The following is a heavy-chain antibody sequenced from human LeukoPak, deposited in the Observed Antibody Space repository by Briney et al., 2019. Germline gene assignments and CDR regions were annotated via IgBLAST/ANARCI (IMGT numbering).Heavy chain of an antibody. D-gene: IGHD3-22*01. CDR1: GYSISSSNW. Sequence: SDTPSLTCAVSGYSISSSNWWGWIRQPPGKGLEWIGYIYYSGSIYYNPSLKSRVTMSVDTSKNQFSLNLSSVTAVDTAVYYCARTYDSSGYYFDYWGQGTLVTVSS. CDR2: IYYSGSI. V-gene: IGHV4-28*05. J-gene: IGHJ4*02. CDR3: ARTYDSSGYYFDY.